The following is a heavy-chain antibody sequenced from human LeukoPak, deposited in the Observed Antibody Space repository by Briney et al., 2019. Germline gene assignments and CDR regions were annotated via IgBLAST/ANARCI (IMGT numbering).Heavy chain of an antibody. D-gene: IGHD2-21*01. CDR2: IYYSGST. CDR1: GGSISSYY. Sequence: SETLSLTCTVSGGSISSYYWSWLRQPPGKGLEWIGYIYYSGSTNYNPSLKSRVTITVDTSKNQFSLKLSSVTAADMAVYYCARSGAVIWYWYFDLWGRGTLVTVSS. J-gene: IGHJ2*01. V-gene: IGHV4-59*01. CDR3: ARSGAVIWYWYFDL.